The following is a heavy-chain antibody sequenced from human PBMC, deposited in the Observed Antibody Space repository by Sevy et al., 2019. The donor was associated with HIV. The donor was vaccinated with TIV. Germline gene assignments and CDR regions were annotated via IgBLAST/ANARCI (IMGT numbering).Heavy chain of an antibody. Sequence: GGSLRLSCAASGFTFSSYAMHWVRQAPGKGLEWVAVISYDGSNKYYADSVKGRFTISRDKSKNTLYLQMNSLRAEDTAVYSCARAPNYYDSSGSKYFQHWGQGTLVTVSS. J-gene: IGHJ1*01. V-gene: IGHV3-30-3*01. CDR3: ARAPNYYDSSGSKYFQH. CDR2: ISYDGSNK. CDR1: GFTFSSYA. D-gene: IGHD3-22*01.